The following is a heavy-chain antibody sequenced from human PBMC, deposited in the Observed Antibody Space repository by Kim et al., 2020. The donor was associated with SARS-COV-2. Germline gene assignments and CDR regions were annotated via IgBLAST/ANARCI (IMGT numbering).Heavy chain of an antibody. D-gene: IGHD3-10*01. CDR2: IYYSGST. CDR1: GGSISSYY. J-gene: IGHJ4*01. Sequence: SETLSLTCTVSGGSISSYYWSWIRQPPGKGLEWIGYIYYSGSTNYNPSLKSRVTISVDTSKNQFSLKLSSVTAADTAVYYCARDSGGGGFGDFHFDYWGQGTLVTVSS. V-gene: IGHV4-59*01. CDR3: ARDSGGGGFGDFHFDY.